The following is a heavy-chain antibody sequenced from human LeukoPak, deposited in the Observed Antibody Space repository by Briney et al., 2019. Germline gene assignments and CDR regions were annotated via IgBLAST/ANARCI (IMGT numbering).Heavy chain of an antibody. Sequence: GGSLRLSCAASGFTFSSYTMHWVRQAPGKGLEWVAVISYDGSNKYHADSVKGRFTISRDNSKNTLYLQMNSLRAEDTAVYYCARSRVAGYGYGYLPPADYWGQGTLVTVSS. D-gene: IGHD5-18*01. CDR2: ISYDGSNK. CDR3: ARSRVAGYGYGYLPPADY. CDR1: GFTFSSYT. V-gene: IGHV3-30-3*01. J-gene: IGHJ4*02.